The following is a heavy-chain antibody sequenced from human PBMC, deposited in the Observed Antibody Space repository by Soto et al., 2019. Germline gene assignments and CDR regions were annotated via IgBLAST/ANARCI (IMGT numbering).Heavy chain of an antibody. J-gene: IGHJ4*02. CDR3: ARVRDSYGSYYFDY. Sequence: QVQLQESGPGLVKPSQTLSLTCTVSGGSISSGGYYWSWIRQHPGKGLEWIGYIYYSGSTYYNPSLKSRVTISVYTSKNQSSLKLSSVTAADTAVYYCARVRDSYGSYYFDYWGQGTLVTVSS. CDR1: GGSISSGGYY. V-gene: IGHV4-31*03. D-gene: IGHD5-18*01. CDR2: IYYSGST.